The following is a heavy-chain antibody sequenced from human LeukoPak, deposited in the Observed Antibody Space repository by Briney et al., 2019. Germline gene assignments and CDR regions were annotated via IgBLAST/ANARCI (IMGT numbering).Heavy chain of an antibody. V-gene: IGHV3-53*01. CDR2: IRSGGST. CDR3: AREGVYDSSGYNDALDI. J-gene: IGHJ3*02. Sequence: GGSLRLSCAASGFTVSSRYMSWVRQAPGKGLEWVSVIRSGGSTHYADSVKGRFTISRDNSKNTLHLQMNSLRAEDTAVYYCAREGVYDSSGYNDALDIWGQGTKATVFS. CDR1: GFTVSSRY. D-gene: IGHD3-22*01.